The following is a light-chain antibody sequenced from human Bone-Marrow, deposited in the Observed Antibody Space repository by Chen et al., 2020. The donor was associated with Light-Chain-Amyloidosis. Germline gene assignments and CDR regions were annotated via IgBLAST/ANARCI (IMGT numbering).Light chain of an antibody. CDR1: YFPTKY. CDR3: QSADSSGTYEVI. Sequence: YEPTQPPSVAVVPGQNARDTCPGDYFPTKYAYWYQQKPGQAPVLVIHRDTERPSGISERFSGSSSGTTATLTISGVQAEDEADYHCQSADSSGTYEVIFGGGTKLTVL. V-gene: IGLV3-25*03. J-gene: IGLJ2*01. CDR2: RDT.